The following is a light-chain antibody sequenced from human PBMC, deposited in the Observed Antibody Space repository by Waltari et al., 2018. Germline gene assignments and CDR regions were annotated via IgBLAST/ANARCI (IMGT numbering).Light chain of an antibody. CDR2: GAS. Sequence: EIVLTPSPGTLSLTPGERATRSCRASQSVSRTVAWDQQKPGQAPKLLIYGASIRATGIPERFTGSGSGTDFSLTISRLEPEDFAIYFCQHYERLPATFGQGTKVEIK. J-gene: IGKJ1*01. CDR3: QHYERLPAT. CDR1: QSVSRT. V-gene: IGKV3-20*01.